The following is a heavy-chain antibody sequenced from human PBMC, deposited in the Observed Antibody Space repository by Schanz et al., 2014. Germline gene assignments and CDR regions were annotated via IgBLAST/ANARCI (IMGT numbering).Heavy chain of an antibody. J-gene: IGHJ3*01. CDR3: AAMWGYCTATACQILEVLDV. Sequence: QVQLVQSGDEVKKPGASVKVSCKTSGYTFSDYGITWVRQAPGQGLEWVGWISPYTGNTHYFDKMEGRGTMTTDSTTSTAYMELRSRRSDDAAMYYCAAMWGYCTATACQILEVLDVWGQGTMVTVSS. CDR2: ISPYTGNT. CDR1: GYTFSDYG. D-gene: IGHD2-8*02. V-gene: IGHV1-18*01.